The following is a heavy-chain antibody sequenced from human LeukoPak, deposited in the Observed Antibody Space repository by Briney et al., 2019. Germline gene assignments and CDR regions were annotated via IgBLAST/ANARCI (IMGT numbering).Heavy chain of an antibody. D-gene: IGHD5-12*01. CDR3: ARDRGNSAYGAWFDS. V-gene: IGHV3-48*03. CDR2: ISSGSTTM. Sequence: PGGSLRLSCAASGFTFSSHDMNWVRQGPGKGLEWLSYISSGSTTMDYADSVEGRFTIPRDNAKNSLFLQMNSLRAEDTGIYYCARDRGNSAYGAWFDSWGQGTLVTVSS. CDR1: GFTFSSHD. J-gene: IGHJ5*01.